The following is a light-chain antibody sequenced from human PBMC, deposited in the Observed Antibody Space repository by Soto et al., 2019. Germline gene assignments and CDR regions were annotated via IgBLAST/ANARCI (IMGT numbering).Light chain of an antibody. CDR2: AAS. CDR1: QGISTY. CDR3: QKYNSAPWT. J-gene: IGKJ1*01. V-gene: IGKV1-27*01. Sequence: DIQMTQSPSSLSASVGDRVTITCRASQGISTYLAWYQQKPGKVPQILISAASALHSGVPSRFSGSGSGTDFTLTISSXQPEDVATYYCQKYNSAPWTFGQGTKVDIK.